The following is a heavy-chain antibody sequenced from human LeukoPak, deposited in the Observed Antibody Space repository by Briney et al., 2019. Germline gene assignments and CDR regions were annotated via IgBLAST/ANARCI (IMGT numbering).Heavy chain of an antibody. CDR3: AKEMGYSSSWYRDAFDI. CDR2: ISTTGAST. D-gene: IGHD6-13*01. CDR1: GFSFNSYA. V-gene: IGHV3-23*01. Sequence: GGSLRLSCAASGFSFNSYAMSWVRQAPGKGLEWVSAISTTGASTYSADSVKGRFTISRDNSKNTLYLQMNSLRAEDTAVYYCAKEMGYSSSWYRDAFDIWGQGTMVTVSS. J-gene: IGHJ3*02.